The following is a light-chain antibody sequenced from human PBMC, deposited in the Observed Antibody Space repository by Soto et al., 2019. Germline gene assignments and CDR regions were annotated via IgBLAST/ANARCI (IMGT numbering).Light chain of an antibody. V-gene: IGKV3-15*01. CDR1: QSVSGY. CDR2: RIF. CDR3: LQHYSWPWT. J-gene: IGKJ1*01. Sequence: EIVMTHSPGTVSVFPWETVTLSCRASQSVSGYLDWFHQKPGQAPRLVLLRIFTRAIGVPARFSCSGSETEFTLTISGLQSEDSGVYYCLQHYSWPWTFGQGTKVDIK.